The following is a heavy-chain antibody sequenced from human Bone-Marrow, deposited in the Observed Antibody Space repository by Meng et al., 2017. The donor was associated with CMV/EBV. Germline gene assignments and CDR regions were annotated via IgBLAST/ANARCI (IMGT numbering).Heavy chain of an antibody. Sequence: GESLKISCAASGFPFSGSAVHWVRQASGKGLEWVGRIRSKTNNYTTSYAVSVTGRFTISRDDLKNTAYLQMTSLKTEDTAVYFCAKDFDIVVLQTKYYWGQGTLVTVSS. D-gene: IGHD2-2*01. J-gene: IGHJ4*02. V-gene: IGHV3-73*01. CDR2: IRSKTNNYTT. CDR3: AKDFDIVVLQTKYY. CDR1: GFPFSGSA.